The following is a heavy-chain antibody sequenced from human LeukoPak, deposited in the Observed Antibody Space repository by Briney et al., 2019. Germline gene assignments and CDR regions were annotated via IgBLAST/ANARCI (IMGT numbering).Heavy chain of an antibody. V-gene: IGHV5-51*01. Sequence: GESLKISCKGSGYSFTTYWIGWVRQMPGKGLEWMGIIYPGDSDTRYCPSFQGQVTISADKSITTAYLQWSSLKASDTAMYYCARLRYTMVRGGDLVLDPWGQGTLVTVSS. D-gene: IGHD3-10*01. CDR1: GYSFTTYW. CDR2: IYPGDSDT. CDR3: ARLRYTMVRGGDLVLDP. J-gene: IGHJ5*02.